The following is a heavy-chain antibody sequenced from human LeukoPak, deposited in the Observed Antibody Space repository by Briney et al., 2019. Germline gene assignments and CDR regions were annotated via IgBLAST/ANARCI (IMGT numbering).Heavy chain of an antibody. D-gene: IGHD4-17*01. Sequence: GGSLRLSCAGSGFTVSSNYMGWVRQAPGKGLEWVSVIYAGGTTYYADSVKGRFTISRDISKNTLYLQMNNLRAEDTAVYYCARGVGYADYPFDFWGQGTLVTVSA. V-gene: IGHV3-66*01. CDR3: ARGVGYADYPFDF. CDR1: GFTVSSNY. J-gene: IGHJ4*02. CDR2: IYAGGTT.